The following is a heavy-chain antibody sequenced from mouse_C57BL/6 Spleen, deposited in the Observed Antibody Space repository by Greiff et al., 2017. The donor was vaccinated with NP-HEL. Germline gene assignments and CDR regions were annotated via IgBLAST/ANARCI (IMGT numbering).Heavy chain of an antibody. V-gene: IGHV1-80*01. J-gene: IGHJ4*01. CDR1: GYAFSSYW. CDR3: ARRKLGQDAMDY. CDR2: IYPGDGDT. Sequence: VHLVESGAELVKPGASVKISCKASGYAFSSYWMNWVKQRPGKGLEWIGQIYPGDGDTNYNGKFKGKATLTADKSSSTAYMQLSSLTSEDSAVYFCARRKLGQDAMDYWGQGTSVTVSS. D-gene: IGHD4-1*01.